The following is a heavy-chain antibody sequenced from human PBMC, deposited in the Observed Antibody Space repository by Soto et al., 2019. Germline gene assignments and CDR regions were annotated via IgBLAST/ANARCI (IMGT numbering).Heavy chain of an antibody. J-gene: IGHJ6*02. CDR3: TTGSPNFHSVSYYGRYYYYGMDF. CDR2: IKSKTDGGTT. D-gene: IGHD1-26*01. V-gene: IGHV3-15*07. Sequence: GGSLRLSCAASGFTFSNAWMNWVRQAPGKGLEWVGRIKSKTDGGTTDYAAPVKGRFTISRDDSKNTLYLQMNSLKTEDTAVYYCTTGSPNFHSVSYYGRYYYYGMDFWGPGTTVTGFS. CDR1: GFTFSNAW.